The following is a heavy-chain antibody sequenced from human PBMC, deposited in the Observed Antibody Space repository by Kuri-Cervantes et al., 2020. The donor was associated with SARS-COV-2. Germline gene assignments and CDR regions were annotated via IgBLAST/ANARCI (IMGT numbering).Heavy chain of an antibody. Sequence: GGSLRLSCAASGFTFSSYAMSWVRQAPGKGLEWVSAISGSGGSTYYADSVKGRFTISRDNSKNTLYLQMNSLKAEDTAVYYCTTGHCSSTSCYTTYFDYWGQGTLVTVSS. J-gene: IGHJ4*02. CDR3: TTGHCSSTSCYTTYFDY. D-gene: IGHD2-2*02. CDR2: ISGSGGST. V-gene: IGHV3-23*01. CDR1: GFTFSSYA.